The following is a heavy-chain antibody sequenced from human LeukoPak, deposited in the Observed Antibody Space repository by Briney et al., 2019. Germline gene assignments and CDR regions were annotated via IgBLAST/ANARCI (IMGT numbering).Heavy chain of an antibody. CDR3: AKVYSYGYGSNMDFDY. D-gene: IGHD5-18*01. V-gene: IGHV3-30*18. J-gene: IGHJ4*02. Sequence: PGGSLRLSCAASGFTFSSYGMHWVRKAPGKGLEWVAVISYDGSNKYYADSVKGRFTISRDNSKNTLYLQMNSLRAEDTAVYYCAKVYSYGYGSNMDFDYWGQGTLVTVSS. CDR2: ISYDGSNK. CDR1: GFTFSSYG.